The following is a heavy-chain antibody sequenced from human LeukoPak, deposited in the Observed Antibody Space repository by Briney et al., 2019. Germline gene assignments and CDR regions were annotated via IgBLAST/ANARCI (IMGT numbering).Heavy chain of an antibody. Sequence: PGGSLRLSCAASGFTFSSYGMHWVRQAPGKGLEWVAVISYDGSNKYYADSVKGRFTISRDNSKNTLYLQMNSLRAEDTAVYYCAKDRYDSSGYIDYWGQGNLVTVCS. CDR1: GFTFSSYG. CDR2: ISYDGSNK. V-gene: IGHV3-30*18. CDR3: AKDRYDSSGYIDY. D-gene: IGHD3-22*01. J-gene: IGHJ4*02.